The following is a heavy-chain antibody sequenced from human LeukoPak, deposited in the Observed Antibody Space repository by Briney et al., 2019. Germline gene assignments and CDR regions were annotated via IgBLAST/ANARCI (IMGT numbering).Heavy chain of an antibody. V-gene: IGHV4-30-2*01. D-gene: IGHD2-15*01. Sequence: SETLSLTCAVSGASISSGDYSWSWIRQPPGKGLEWIGYIYHSGSTYYNPSLKSRVTISVDRSKNQFSLKLSSVTAADTAVYYCARILGYCSAGSCYSGWFDPWGQGTLVTVSS. J-gene: IGHJ5*02. CDR2: IYHSGST. CDR1: GASISSGDYS. CDR3: ARILGYCSAGSCYSGWFDP.